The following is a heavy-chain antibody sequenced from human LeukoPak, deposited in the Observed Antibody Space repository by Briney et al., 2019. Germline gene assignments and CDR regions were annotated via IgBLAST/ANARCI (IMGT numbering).Heavy chain of an antibody. D-gene: IGHD3-10*01. V-gene: IGHV4-39*01. J-gene: IGHJ5*02. Sequence: PSETLSLTCTVSGGSISSSSYYWGWIRQPPGKGLEWIGSIYYSGSTYYNPSLKSRVTISVDTSKNQFSLKLSSVTAADTAVYYCARRTPALWFGEAWGQGTLVTVSS. CDR1: GGSISSSSYY. CDR3: ARRTPALWFGEA. CDR2: IYYSGST.